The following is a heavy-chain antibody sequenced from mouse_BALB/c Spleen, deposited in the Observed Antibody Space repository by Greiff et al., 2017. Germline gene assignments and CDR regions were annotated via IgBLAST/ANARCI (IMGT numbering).Heavy chain of an antibody. CDR1: GYTFTSYW. Sequence: VQLKQSGPVLARPGASVKMSCKASGYTFTSYWMHWVKQRPGQGLEWIGAIYPGNSDTSYNQKFKGKAKLTAVTSTSTAYMELSSLTNEDSAVYYCTRGATMTPFDYWGQGTTLTVSS. J-gene: IGHJ2*01. CDR2: IYPGNSDT. CDR3: TRGATMTPFDY. V-gene: IGHV1-5*01. D-gene: IGHD2-4*01.